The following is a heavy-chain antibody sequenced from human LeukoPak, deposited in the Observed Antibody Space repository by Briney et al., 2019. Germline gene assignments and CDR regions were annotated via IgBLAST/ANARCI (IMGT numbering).Heavy chain of an antibody. V-gene: IGHV3-21*01. CDR3: ARDTGGVVY. Sequence: PGGSLRLSCAASGFIFSSFNMNWVRQDPGKGLEWVSSISTTSSYIYYSDSVKGRFTISRDNAKNSLDLQMNSLRAEDTAVYYCARDTGGVVYWGQGTLVTVSS. CDR2: ISTTSSYI. D-gene: IGHD3-16*01. CDR1: GFIFSSFN. J-gene: IGHJ4*02.